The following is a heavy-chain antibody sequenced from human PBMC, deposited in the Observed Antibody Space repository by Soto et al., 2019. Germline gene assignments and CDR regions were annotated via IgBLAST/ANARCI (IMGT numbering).Heavy chain of an antibody. CDR2: IYHSRST. D-gene: IGHD1-26*01. V-gene: IGHV4-30-2*01. J-gene: IGHJ4*02. Sequence: SETLSLTCDVSGVSFSSGGYSWSWIRQPPGKGLEWVGYIYHSRSTYNNPSPRSLLTISIDRSKTQFSLTLTSVTAAGTTVYYSARPRTSSSIDFDDWGQGTLVTVAS. CDR3: ARPRTSSSIDFDD. CDR1: GVSFSSGGYS.